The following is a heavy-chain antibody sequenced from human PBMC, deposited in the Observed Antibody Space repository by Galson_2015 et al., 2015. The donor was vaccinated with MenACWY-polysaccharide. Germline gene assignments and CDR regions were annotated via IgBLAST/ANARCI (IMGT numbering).Heavy chain of an antibody. CDR2: GST. CDR3: ARMYGDYSAFDAFDI. D-gene: IGHD4-17*01. J-gene: IGHJ3*02. Sequence: GSTNYNPSLKSRVTISVDTSKNQFSLKLSSVTAADTAVYYCARMYGDYSAFDAFDIWGQGTMVTVSS. V-gene: IGHV4-59*01.